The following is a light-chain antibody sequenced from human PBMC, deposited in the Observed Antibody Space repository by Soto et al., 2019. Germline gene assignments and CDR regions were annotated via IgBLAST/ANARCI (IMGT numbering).Light chain of an antibody. CDR2: DAS. V-gene: IGKV1-5*01. Sequence: KLTQSPSSLVASVGDRVTITFRASQDSSSWLAWYQQKPGKAPKLLIYDASSLESGVPSRFSGSGSGTDFTLTISRLEPEDFAVYYCQQYGSSGTFGQGTKVDI. CDR3: QQYGSSGT. CDR1: QDSSSW. J-gene: IGKJ1*01.